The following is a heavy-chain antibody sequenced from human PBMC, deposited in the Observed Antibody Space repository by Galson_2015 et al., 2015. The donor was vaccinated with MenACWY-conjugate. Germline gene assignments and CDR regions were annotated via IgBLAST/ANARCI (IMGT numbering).Heavy chain of an antibody. CDR3: AWGRNPTVKSMYLDY. Sequence: SLRLSCAASGITFSHCGMNWVRQAPGKGLEWISYISPGSGIIYYADSAKGRFTTSRDDAKNSLFLQISSLRDEDTAVYYCAWGRNPTVKSMYLDYWGQ. J-gene: IGHJ4*02. CDR2: ISPGSGII. D-gene: IGHD1-14*01. CDR1: GITFSHCG. V-gene: IGHV3-48*02.